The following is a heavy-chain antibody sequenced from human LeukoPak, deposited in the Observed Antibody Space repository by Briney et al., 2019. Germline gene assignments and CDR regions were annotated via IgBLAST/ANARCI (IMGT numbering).Heavy chain of an antibody. Sequence: GGSLRLSCAASGFTVNNNYMTWVRQAPGKGLEWVSAISGSGGSTYYADSVKGRFTISRDNSKNTLYLQMNSLRAEDTAVYYCAKDRNFDYWGQGTLVTVSS. CDR3: AKDRNFDY. V-gene: IGHV3-23*01. CDR2: ISGSGGST. J-gene: IGHJ4*02. CDR1: GFTVNNNY.